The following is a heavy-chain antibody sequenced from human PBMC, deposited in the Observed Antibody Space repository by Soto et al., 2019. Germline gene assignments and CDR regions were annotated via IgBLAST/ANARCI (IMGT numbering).Heavy chain of an antibody. Sequence: SETLSLTCTVSGGSISSDYWSWIRQPPGKGLEWIGYIYYSGSTNYNPSLKSRVTISVDTSKNQFSLKLSSVTAADTAVYYCARGLISGYYQYDAFDIWGQGTMVTVSS. D-gene: IGHD3-22*01. V-gene: IGHV4-59*01. CDR2: IYYSGST. CDR3: ARGLISGYYQYDAFDI. J-gene: IGHJ3*02. CDR1: GGSISSDY.